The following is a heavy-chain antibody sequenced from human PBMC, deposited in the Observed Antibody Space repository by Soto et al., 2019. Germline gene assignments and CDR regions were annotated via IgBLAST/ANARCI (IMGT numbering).Heavy chain of an antibody. Sequence: QVQMVQSGAEVKKPGASVKVSCKASGYTFSNYGKTWVRQAPGQGLEWMGWISAYNGHTDYAQKFQGRVTMTRDTGTSTAYMELRSLTSDDTAVYYCARTPLPGWELQGASDIWGQGTVVIVSS. J-gene: IGHJ3*02. V-gene: IGHV1-18*01. D-gene: IGHD1-26*01. CDR3: ARTPLPGWELQGASDI. CDR2: ISAYNGHT. CDR1: GYTFSNYG.